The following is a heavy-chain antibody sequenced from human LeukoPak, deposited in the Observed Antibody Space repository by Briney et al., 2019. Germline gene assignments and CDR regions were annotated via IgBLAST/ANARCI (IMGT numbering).Heavy chain of an antibody. J-gene: IGHJ5*02. CDR2: VAYSGST. D-gene: IGHD5-12*01. CDR3: ARTVSGYYFNA. Sequence: SETLSLTCTVSGGSLNSYYWSWLRQPPGKGLEWMGYVAYSGSTNYKPSLKSRVPISLDTSKNQFSLKLSSVTAADTAVYYCARTVSGYYFNAWGPGTLVTVSS. V-gene: IGHV4-59*01. CDR1: GGSLNSYY.